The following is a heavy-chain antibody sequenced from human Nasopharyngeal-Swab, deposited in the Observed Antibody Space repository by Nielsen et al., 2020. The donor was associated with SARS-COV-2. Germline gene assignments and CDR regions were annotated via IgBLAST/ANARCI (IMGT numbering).Heavy chain of an antibody. J-gene: IGHJ5*02. CDR3: ARDEGAFNT. D-gene: IGHD1-26*01. Sequence: WVRQSPSRGLEWLGRTYYRSKCYFDYAESVKRRIIIKPDMSKNQFSLQLQSVTTEDTAVYYWARDEGAFNTWGKGTLVTVSS. V-gene: IGHV6-1*01. CDR2: TYYRSKCYF.